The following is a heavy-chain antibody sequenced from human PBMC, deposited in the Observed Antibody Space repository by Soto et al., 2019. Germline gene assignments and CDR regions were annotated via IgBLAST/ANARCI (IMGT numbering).Heavy chain of an antibody. D-gene: IGHD2-21*02. CDR1: GFTFTSYA. Sequence: GGSLRLSCAASGFTFTSYAMGWVRQAPGKGLEWVEANNRGDGSKYTADTVKARLTITNDNTKNTLYLQMNSLSAKDTAIDYCTKGQNGTGDDRYYYYHYDMDVWGQGTAVTVSS. J-gene: IGHJ6*02. V-gene: IGHV3-23*01. CDR3: TKGQNGTGDDRYYYYHYDMDV. CDR2: NNRGDGSK.